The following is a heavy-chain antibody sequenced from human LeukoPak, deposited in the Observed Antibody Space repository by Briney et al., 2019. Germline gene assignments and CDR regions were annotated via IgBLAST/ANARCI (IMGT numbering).Heavy chain of an antibody. Sequence: GGSLRLSCAASGFTFSSYAMHWVRQAPGKGLEWVAVISYDGSNKYYADSVKGRFTISRDNSKNTLYLQMNSLRAEDTAVYYCARDSDSSGWLYFDYWGQGTLVTVSS. CDR3: ARDSDSSGWLYFDY. J-gene: IGHJ4*02. V-gene: IGHV3-30-3*01. D-gene: IGHD6-19*01. CDR1: GFTFSSYA. CDR2: ISYDGSNK.